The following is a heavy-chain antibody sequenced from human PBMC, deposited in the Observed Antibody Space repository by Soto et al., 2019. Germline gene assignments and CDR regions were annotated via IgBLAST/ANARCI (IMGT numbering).Heavy chain of an antibody. Sequence: ASVKVSCKASGYTFTSYGISWVRQAPGQGLEWMGWISAYNGNTNYAQKLQGRVTMTTDTSTSTAYMELRSLRSDDTAVYYCARDRRDIVVVVAARDWFAPWGQGTLVTVSS. CDR3: ARDRRDIVVVVAARDWFAP. J-gene: IGHJ5*02. CDR1: GYTFTSYG. D-gene: IGHD2-15*01. CDR2: ISAYNGNT. V-gene: IGHV1-18*01.